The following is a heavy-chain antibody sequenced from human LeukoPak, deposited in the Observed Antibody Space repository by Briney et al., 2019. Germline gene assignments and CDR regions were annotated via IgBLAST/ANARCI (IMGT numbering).Heavy chain of an antibody. CDR2: IKQDGSEK. CDR3: ARESGLYDILTGYYYYFDY. Sequence: GGSLRLSCAASGFTFSSYWMSWVRQAPGKGLEWVANIKQDGSEKYYVDSVKGRFTISRDNAKNSLYLQMNSLRAEDTAVYYCARESGLYDILTGYYYYFDYWGQGTLVTVSS. J-gene: IGHJ4*02. CDR1: GFTFSSYW. V-gene: IGHV3-7*01. D-gene: IGHD3-9*01.